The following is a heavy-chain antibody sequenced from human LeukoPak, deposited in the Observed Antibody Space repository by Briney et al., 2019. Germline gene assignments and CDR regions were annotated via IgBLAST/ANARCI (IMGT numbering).Heavy chain of an antibody. CDR2: ISGSGGST. V-gene: IGHV3-23*01. CDR1: GFTFSSYA. CDR3: ARRGSGWFDYYYGMDV. D-gene: IGHD6-19*01. Sequence: GGSLRLSCAASGFTFSSYAMSWVRQAPGKGLEWVSAISGSGGSTYYADSVKGRFTISRDNSKNTLYLQMNSLRAGDTAVYYCARRGSGWFDYYYGMDVWGQGTTVTVSS. J-gene: IGHJ6*02.